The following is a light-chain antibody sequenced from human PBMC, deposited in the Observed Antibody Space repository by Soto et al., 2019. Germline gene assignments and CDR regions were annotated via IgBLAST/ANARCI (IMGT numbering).Light chain of an antibody. CDR2: RAS. Sequence: EIVLTQPPGTLSLSPGERATLSCRASQSVSSNYVAWHQQKPGQAPKVLIYRASSRATGIPDRFSGSGSGTDFTLTISRLEPEDFAMYYCQQYGSSPLTFGGGTKVDIK. V-gene: IGKV3-20*01. CDR1: QSVSSNY. J-gene: IGKJ4*01. CDR3: QQYGSSPLT.